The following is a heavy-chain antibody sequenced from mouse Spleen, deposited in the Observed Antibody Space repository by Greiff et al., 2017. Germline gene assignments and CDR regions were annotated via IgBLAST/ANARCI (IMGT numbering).Heavy chain of an antibody. Sequence: EVKLVDSGGDLVKPGGSLKLSCAASGFTFSSYGMSWVRQTPDKRLEWVATISSGGSYTYYPDSVKGRFTISRDNAKNTLYLQMSSLKSEDTAMYYCARRRELGENAWFAYWGQGTLVTVSA. D-gene: IGHD4-1*01. CDR1: GFTFSSYG. J-gene: IGHJ3*01. CDR3: ARRRELGENAWFAY. V-gene: IGHV5-6*02. CDR2: ISSGGSYT.